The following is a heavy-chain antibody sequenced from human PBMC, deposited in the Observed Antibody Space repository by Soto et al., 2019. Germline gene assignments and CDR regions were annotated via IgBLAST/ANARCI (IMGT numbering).Heavy chain of an antibody. V-gene: IGHV3-11*06. J-gene: IGHJ6*02. CDR2: ISSSSSYT. CDR3: ARDRLSITIFGVACQPRYGMDV. Sequence: GGSLRLSXAASGFTFSDYYMSWIRQAPGKGLEWVSYISSSSSYTNYADSVKGRFTISRDNAKNSLYLQMNSLRAEDTAVYYCARDRLSITIFGVACQPRYGMDVWGQGTTVTVSS. D-gene: IGHD3-3*01. CDR1: GFTFSDYY.